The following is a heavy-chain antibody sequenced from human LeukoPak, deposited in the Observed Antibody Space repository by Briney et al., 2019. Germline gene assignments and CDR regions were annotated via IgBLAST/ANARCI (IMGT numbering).Heavy chain of an antibody. CDR2: ISAYNGNS. CDR1: GYTFTNFD. D-gene: IGHD2-21*02. Sequence: ASVKVSCKASGYTFTNFDISWVRQAPGQGLEWMGWISAYNGNSNYAQKLQGRVTMTTDTSTSTAYMELRSLRSDDTAVYYCARVEAYCGGDCYSHFDYWGQGTLVTVSS. CDR3: ARVEAYCGGDCYSHFDY. V-gene: IGHV1-18*01. J-gene: IGHJ4*02.